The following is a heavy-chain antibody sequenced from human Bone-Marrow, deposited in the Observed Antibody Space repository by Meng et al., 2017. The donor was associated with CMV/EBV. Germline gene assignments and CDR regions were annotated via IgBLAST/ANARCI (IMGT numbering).Heavy chain of an antibody. CDR3: AKDLSGSPYSSGGSTVEY. D-gene: IGHD6-19*01. J-gene: IGHJ4*02. CDR1: RFTFSSDG. V-gene: IGHV3-30*02. Sequence: GGSLRLSCEAYRFTFSSDGMHWVRQAPGKGLEWVAFKRYDGSNKYYADSVRGRFTISRDDCEITLYLQMNSLRAKDTAVYYCAKDLSGSPYSSGGSTVEYWGQGTLVTVSS. CDR2: KRYDGSNK.